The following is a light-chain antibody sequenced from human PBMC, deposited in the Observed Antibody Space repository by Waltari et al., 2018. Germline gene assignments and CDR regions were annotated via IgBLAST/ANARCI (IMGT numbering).Light chain of an antibody. CDR3: QQSYTAPFT. V-gene: IGKV1-39*01. CDR1: QSISTS. J-gene: IGKJ3*01. Sequence: DIQMTQSPPSLSASVGDRVTTTCRATQSISTSLNWYKHKAGKAPKLLIYGESTLERGVPSRFSGSGSGTDFTLTINSLRPEDFATYYCQQSYTAPFTFGPGTRVDLK. CDR2: GES.